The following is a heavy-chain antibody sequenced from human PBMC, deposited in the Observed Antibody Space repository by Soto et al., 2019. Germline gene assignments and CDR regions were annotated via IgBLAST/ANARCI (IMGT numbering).Heavy chain of an antibody. J-gene: IGHJ4*02. CDR2: IHYSGST. CDR3: ARLGQHLTDFDY. D-gene: IGHD6-13*01. Sequence: SETLSLTCTVSGASITSSSYFWGWIRQPPGKGLEWIGSIHYSGSTYYNPSLKSRVTISVDTSKNQFSLKLSFVTAADTAVYYCARLGQHLTDFDYWGQGTLVTVSS. CDR1: GASITSSSYF. V-gene: IGHV4-39*01.